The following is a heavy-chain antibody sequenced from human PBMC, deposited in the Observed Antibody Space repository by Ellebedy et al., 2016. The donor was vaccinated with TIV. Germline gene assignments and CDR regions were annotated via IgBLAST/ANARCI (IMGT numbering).Heavy chain of an antibody. J-gene: IGHJ4*02. CDR1: GGSVSSGGYY. CDR2: IYYTGST. CDR3: ARGRWLQPYFDY. V-gene: IGHV4-31*03. Sequence: MPSETLSLTCTVSGGSVSSGGYYWSWIRQHPGKGLEWIGYIYYTGSTYYNPSLKSRLIISVDTSKNQFSLKLTSVTAADTAVYYCARGRWLQPYFDYWGQGTPVTVSS. D-gene: IGHD5-24*01.